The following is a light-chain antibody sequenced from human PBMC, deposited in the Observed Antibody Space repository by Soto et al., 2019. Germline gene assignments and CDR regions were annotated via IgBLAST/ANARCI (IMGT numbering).Light chain of an antibody. V-gene: IGKV3-15*01. Sequence: EIVMTQSPATLSVSPGERATLSCRASQSVRSKLAWYQQKPGQAPRLLIYDASTRASGVPARFSGSESGTEFTITISSLQSEDFVVYYCQQYNDWYTFGQGTKLEVK. CDR3: QQYNDWYT. J-gene: IGKJ2*01. CDR1: QSVRSK. CDR2: DAS.